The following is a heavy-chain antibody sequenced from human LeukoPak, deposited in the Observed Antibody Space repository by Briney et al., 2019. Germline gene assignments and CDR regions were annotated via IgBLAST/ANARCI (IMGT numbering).Heavy chain of an antibody. CDR1: GGSINSYY. D-gene: IGHD5-18*01. CDR2: INHSGST. CDR3: ASGDSYGPAH. J-gene: IGHJ4*02. V-gene: IGHV4-34*01. Sequence: SETLSLTCTVSGGSINSYYWSWIRQPPGKGLEWIGEINHSGSTNYNPSLKSRVTISVDTSKNQFSLKLSSVTAADTAVYYCASGDSYGPAHWGQGTLVTVSS.